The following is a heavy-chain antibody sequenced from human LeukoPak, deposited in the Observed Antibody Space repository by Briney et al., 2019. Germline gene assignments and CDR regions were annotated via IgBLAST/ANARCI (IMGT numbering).Heavy chain of an antibody. CDR1: GYTFTGYY. Sequence: ASVTVSCKASGYTFTGYYMHWVRQAPGQGLEWMGWINPNSGGTNYAQKFQGRVTMTRDTSISTAYMELSRLRSDDTAVYYCARDKVATIYYYYYGMDVWGQGTTVTVSS. J-gene: IGHJ6*02. CDR3: ARDKVATIYYYYYGMDV. CDR2: INPNSGGT. V-gene: IGHV1-2*02. D-gene: IGHD5-12*01.